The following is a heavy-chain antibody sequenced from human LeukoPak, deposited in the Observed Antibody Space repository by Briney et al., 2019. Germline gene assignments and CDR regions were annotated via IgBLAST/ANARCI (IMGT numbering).Heavy chain of an antibody. J-gene: IGHJ4*02. CDR3: ATSFGPVIGEAGTGAD. Sequence: GGSLRLSCAASGFTFSSYGMHWVRQAPGKGLEWVAFIRYDGSNKYYADSVKGRFTISRDNSKNTLYLQMNSLRAEDTAVYYCATSFGPVIGEAGTGADWGQGTLFTVSS. CDR2: IRYDGSNK. V-gene: IGHV3-30*02. CDR1: GFTFSSYG. D-gene: IGHD6-13*01.